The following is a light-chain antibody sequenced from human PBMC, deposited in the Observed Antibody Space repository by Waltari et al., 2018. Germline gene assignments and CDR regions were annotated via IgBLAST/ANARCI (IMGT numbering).Light chain of an antibody. V-gene: IGKV3-15*01. CDR1: QSIRSN. Sequence: EIVMTQSPATLSVFPGERATLSCRASQSIRSNLAWYQHKPGQAPRLLIDGASTRATGIPARLSGSGSGTEFTLTISSLQSEDFAVYFCQQYDNWLGTFGQGTKVEIK. CDR3: QQYDNWLGT. J-gene: IGKJ1*01. CDR2: GAS.